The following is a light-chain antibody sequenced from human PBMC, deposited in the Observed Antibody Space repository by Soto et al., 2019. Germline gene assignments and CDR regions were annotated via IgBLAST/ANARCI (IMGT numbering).Light chain of an antibody. Sequence: QSVLTQPPSASGSLGQSVTISCTGTSSDVGGYNYVSWYQQHPGKAPKLMIYEVTKRPSGVPDRFSGSKSGNTASLTVSGLQAEDEDDYYCSSYAGSNRVFGTGTKVTVL. CDR1: SSDVGGYNY. J-gene: IGLJ1*01. CDR2: EVT. V-gene: IGLV2-8*01. CDR3: SSYAGSNRV.